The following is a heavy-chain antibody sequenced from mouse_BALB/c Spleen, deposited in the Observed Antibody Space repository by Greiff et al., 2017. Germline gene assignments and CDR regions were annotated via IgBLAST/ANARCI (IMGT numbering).Heavy chain of an antibody. Sequence: VQLQQSGAELVRPGSSVKISCKASGYAFSSYWMNWVKQRPGQGLEWIGQIYPGDGDTNYNGKFKGKATLTADKSSSTAYMQLSSLTSEDSAVYFCAREVASRFDYWGQGTTLTVSS. D-gene: IGHD1-1*01. V-gene: IGHV1-80*01. CDR2: IYPGDGDT. CDR1: GYAFSSYW. CDR3: AREVASRFDY. J-gene: IGHJ2*01.